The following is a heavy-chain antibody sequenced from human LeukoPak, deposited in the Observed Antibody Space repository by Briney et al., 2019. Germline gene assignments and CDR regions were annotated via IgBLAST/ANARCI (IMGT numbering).Heavy chain of an antibody. D-gene: IGHD5-18*01. CDR3: ARDDTAMVTGYYYMDV. CDR1: GYTFTDYY. CDR2: INPNSGGT. V-gene: IGHV1-2*02. J-gene: IGHJ6*03. Sequence: ASVKVSCKTSGYTFTDYYIHWVRQAPGQGLEWMGWINPNSGGTNYAQKFQGRVTMTRDTSISTAYMELSRLRSDDTAVYYCARDDTAMVTGYYYMDVWGKGTTVTVSS.